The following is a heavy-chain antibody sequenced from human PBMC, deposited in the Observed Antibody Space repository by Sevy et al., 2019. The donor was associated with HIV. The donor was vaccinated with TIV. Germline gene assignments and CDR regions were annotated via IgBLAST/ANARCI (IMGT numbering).Heavy chain of an antibody. CDR3: ARVGGDSSGYYHHYFDY. Sequence: ASVKASCKASGGTFSSYAISWVRQAPGQGLEWMGGIIPIFGTANYAQKFQGRVTITADESTSTAYMELSSLRSEDTAVYYCARVGGDSSGYYHHYFDYWGQGTLVTVSS. CDR1: GGTFSSYA. D-gene: IGHD3-22*01. J-gene: IGHJ4*02. V-gene: IGHV1-69*13. CDR2: IIPIFGTA.